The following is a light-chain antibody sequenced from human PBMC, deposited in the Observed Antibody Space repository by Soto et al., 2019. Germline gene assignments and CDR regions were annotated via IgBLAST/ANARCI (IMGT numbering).Light chain of an antibody. CDR1: QGVANSY. V-gene: IGKV3-20*01. CDR2: DAS. J-gene: IGKJ2*01. Sequence: EIVLTQFPGTLSMSPGDRVTLSCRASQGVANSYLAWYQQKPGQAPRLVIFDASRRPTGIPDRFSGSRSGTDFTLTISRLEPEDFAVYYCQQYSRFPQTFGQGTKLDLK. CDR3: QQYSRFPQT.